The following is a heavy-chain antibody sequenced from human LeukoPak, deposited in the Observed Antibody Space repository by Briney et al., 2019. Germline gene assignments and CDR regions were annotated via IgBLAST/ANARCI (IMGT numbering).Heavy chain of an antibody. V-gene: IGHV1-69*06. CDR3: AGVLRYFDWLLSDAFDI. J-gene: IGHJ3*02. Sequence: GASVKVSCMASGGTFSSYAISWVRQAPGQGLEWMGRIIPIFGTANYAQKFQGRVTITADKSTSTAYMELSSLRSEDTAVYYCAGVLRYFDWLLSDAFDIWGQGTMVTVSS. D-gene: IGHD3-9*01. CDR1: GGTFSSYA. CDR2: IIPIFGTA.